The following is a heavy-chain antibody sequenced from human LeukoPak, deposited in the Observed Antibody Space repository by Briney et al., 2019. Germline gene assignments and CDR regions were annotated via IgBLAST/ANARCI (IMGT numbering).Heavy chain of an antibody. Sequence: PGGSLRLSCAASGFTFSSYAMTWVRQAPGKGLEWVSLIYSGGSTYYADSVKGRFTISRDNSKNTLYLQMNSLRAEDTAVYYCAREFSGSNYGFPFDYWGQGTLVTVSS. CDR1: GFTFSSYA. CDR2: IYSGGST. J-gene: IGHJ4*02. D-gene: IGHD1-26*01. CDR3: AREFSGSNYGFPFDY. V-gene: IGHV3-66*01.